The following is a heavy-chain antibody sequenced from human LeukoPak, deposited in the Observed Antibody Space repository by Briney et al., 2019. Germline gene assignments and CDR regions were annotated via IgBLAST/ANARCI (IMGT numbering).Heavy chain of an antibody. CDR1: GFTFSSYA. CDR2: ISYDGSNK. D-gene: IGHD2-15*01. Sequence: GGSLRLSCAASGFTFSSYAMHWVRQAPGKGLEWAAVISYDGSNKYYADSVKGRFTISRDDSKNTLYLQMNSLRAEDTAVYYCARGPYCSGGSCYSVSYYYYGMDVWGQGTTVTVSS. V-gene: IGHV3-30-3*01. J-gene: IGHJ6*02. CDR3: ARGPYCSGGSCYSVSYYYYGMDV.